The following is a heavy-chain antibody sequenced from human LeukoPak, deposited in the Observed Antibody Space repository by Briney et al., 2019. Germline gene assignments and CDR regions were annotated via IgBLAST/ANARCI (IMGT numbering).Heavy chain of an antibody. CDR1: GFTFSEYA. V-gene: IGHV3-30*04. J-gene: IGHJ4*02. CDR3: AMVVTGGFGY. CDR2: ISFDGTNK. Sequence: PGGSLRLSCAASGFTFSEYAIHWVRQAPGKGLEWVAVISFDGTNKFYAVSVKGRFTISRDNSRNTLYLQMNSLRTEDTAVYYCAMVVTGGFGYWGQGSLLTVSS. D-gene: IGHD2-21*02.